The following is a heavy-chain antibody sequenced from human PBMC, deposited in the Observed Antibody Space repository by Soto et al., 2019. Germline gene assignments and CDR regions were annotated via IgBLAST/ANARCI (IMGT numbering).Heavy chain of an antibody. CDR3: AKGPSSGWYYFDY. V-gene: IGHV3-23*01. Sequence: PGRSLRLSCAASGFTFSSYAMSWVSQAPGKGLEWVSVISDSSSSTNYAYYAVSVKGRFTMSRDNSKNTLYLQMNSLRAEDTALYYCAKGPSSGWYYFDYWGQGTLVTVSS. CDR2: ISDSSSST. J-gene: IGHJ4*02. CDR1: GFTFSSYA. D-gene: IGHD6-19*01.